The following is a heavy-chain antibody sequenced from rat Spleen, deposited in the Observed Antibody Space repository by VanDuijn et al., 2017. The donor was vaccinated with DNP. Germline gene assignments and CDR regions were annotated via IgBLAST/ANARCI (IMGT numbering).Heavy chain of an antibody. CDR2: FSVTGGTP. CDR1: GFTFSDYY. J-gene: IGHJ2*01. D-gene: IGHD1-1*01. CDR3: TRGGTTVVTGDY. V-gene: IGHV5-7*01. Sequence: EVQLVESGGGLVQPGRSLKLSCAASGFTFSDYYMAWVRQAPKKGLEWVAIFSVTGGTPYYRDSVKGRFTISRDDSKSTLYLQMDSLRSEDTATYYCTRGGTTVVTGDYWGQGVMVTVSS.